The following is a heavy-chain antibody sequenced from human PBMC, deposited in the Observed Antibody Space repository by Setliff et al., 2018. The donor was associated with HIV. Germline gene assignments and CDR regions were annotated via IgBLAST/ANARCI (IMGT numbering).Heavy chain of an antibody. CDR1: RFTFSNHW. V-gene: IGHV3-7*01. J-gene: IGHJ3*02. Sequence: GESLKISCAASRFTFSNHWMTWVRQAPGKGLGWVANINPDGSAKIYLGSVRGRFTISRDNAKNSLSLQMNSLRAEDTALYYCARVDATDEAFGMWGQGTMVTVSS. CDR3: ARVDATDEAFGM. CDR2: INPDGSAK.